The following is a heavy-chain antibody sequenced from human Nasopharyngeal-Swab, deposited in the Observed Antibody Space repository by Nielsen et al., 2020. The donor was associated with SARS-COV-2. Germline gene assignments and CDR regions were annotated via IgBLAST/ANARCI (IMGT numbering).Heavy chain of an antibody. CDR3: ARVLLRALGKFGEGYAFDI. CDR2: ISSSSTYI. V-gene: IGHV3-21*01. CDR1: GFTFSRYW. J-gene: IGHJ3*02. D-gene: IGHD3-10*01. Sequence: GGSLRLSCAASGFTFSRYWMHWVRQAPGKGLEWVSSISSSSTYIYYADSVKGRFTISRDNAKNSLYLQMNSLRVEDTAVYYCARVLLRALGKFGEGYAFDIWGQGTMVTVSS.